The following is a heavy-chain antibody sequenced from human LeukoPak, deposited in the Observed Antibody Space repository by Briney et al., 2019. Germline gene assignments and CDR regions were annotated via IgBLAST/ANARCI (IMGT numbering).Heavy chain of an antibody. V-gene: IGHV4-31*01. CDR2: IYYSGST. CDR3: ASVFWRRAFDI. Sequence: SETLSLTCTVSGVSISSGGYYWSWLRQHPGKGLEWLVYIYYSGSTYYKPSLKSIVTITVDTSKNQCCLKLSSVTAADTAVDYCASVFWRRAFDIWGQGTMFTVSS. J-gene: IGHJ3*02. D-gene: IGHD3-9*01. CDR1: GVSISSGGYY.